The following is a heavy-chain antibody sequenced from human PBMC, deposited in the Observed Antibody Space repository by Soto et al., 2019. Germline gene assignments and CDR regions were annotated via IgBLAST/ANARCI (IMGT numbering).Heavy chain of an antibody. D-gene: IGHD2-8*02. J-gene: IGHJ4*02. Sequence: GGSLRLSCAASGFTFSSYAMTWVRQAPGKGLEWVSMISGSGGTTYYADSVKGRFTISRDNSKNTVYLQMNSLRAGDTALYYCAKVSSTNWWASLGDWGQGSLVTVSS. CDR1: GFTFSSYA. V-gene: IGHV3-23*01. CDR2: ISGSGGTT. CDR3: AKVSSTNWWASLGD.